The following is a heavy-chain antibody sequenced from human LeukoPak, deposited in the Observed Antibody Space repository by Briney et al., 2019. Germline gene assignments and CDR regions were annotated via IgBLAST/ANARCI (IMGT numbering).Heavy chain of an antibody. CDR1: GGSISSYY. CDR3: AREGPRDFWSGYSPFDY. D-gene: IGHD3-3*01. J-gene: IGHJ4*02. Sequence: PSETLSLTCTVSGGSISSYYWSWIRQPPGKGLEWIGYIYYSGSTNYNPSLRSRVTISVDTSKNQFSLKLSSVTAADTAVYYCAREGPRDFWSGYSPFDYWGQGTLVTVSS. V-gene: IGHV4-59*01. CDR2: IYYSGST.